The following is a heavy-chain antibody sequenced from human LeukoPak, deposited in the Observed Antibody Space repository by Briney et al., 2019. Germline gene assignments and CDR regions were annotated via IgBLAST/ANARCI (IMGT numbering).Heavy chain of an antibody. CDR1: GFTFSSYA. CDR3: ARGPWSYYYGMDV. J-gene: IGHJ6*02. D-gene: IGHD2-8*01. CDR2: IYYSGST. Sequence: PGGSLRLSCAASGFTFSSYAVSWIRQPPGKGLEWIGYIYYSGSTNYNPSLKSRVTISVDTSKNQLSLKLSSVTAADTAVYYCARGPWSYYYGMDVWGQGTTVTVSS. V-gene: IGHV4-59*01.